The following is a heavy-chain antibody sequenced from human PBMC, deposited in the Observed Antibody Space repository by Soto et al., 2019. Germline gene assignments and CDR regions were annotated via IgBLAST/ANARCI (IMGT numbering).Heavy chain of an antibody. CDR1: GFTFSSYG. J-gene: IGHJ4*02. CDR3: AQDLAVAGTGFDY. D-gene: IGHD6-19*01. CDR2: ISYDGSNK. Sequence: QVQLVESGGGGVQPGRSLRLSCAASGFTFSSYGMHWVRQAPGKGLEWVAVISYDGSNKYYADSVKGRFTISRDNSKNTLYLQMNSRRAEDTAVYYCAQDLAVAGTGFDYWGQGTLVTVSS. V-gene: IGHV3-30*18.